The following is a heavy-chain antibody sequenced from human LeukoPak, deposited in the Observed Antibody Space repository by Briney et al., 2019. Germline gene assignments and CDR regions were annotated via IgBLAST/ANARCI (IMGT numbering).Heavy chain of an antibody. V-gene: IGHV1-69*06. J-gene: IGHJ4*02. Sequence: ASVKVSCKASGGTFSSYAISWVRQAPGQGLEWMGGIIPIFGTANYAQKFQGRVTITADKSTSTAYMELSSLRSEDTAVYYCARRGDILPGSDDYWGQGTLVTVSS. D-gene: IGHD3-9*01. CDR3: ARRGDILPGSDDY. CDR1: GGTFSSYA. CDR2: IIPIFGTA.